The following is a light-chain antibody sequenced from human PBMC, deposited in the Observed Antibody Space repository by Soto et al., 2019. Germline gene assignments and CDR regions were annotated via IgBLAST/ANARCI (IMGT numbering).Light chain of an antibody. Sequence: MVLTRSPGTLPLSPGDRATLSCRASQRVSSGYLAWYQQKPGQAPRPLSYGASSRATGIPDRFSGRGSGTGFPPTSSRLEPDGFAVYYCQQYGSSPAFGGGTKVEIK. V-gene: IGKV3-20*01. J-gene: IGKJ4*01. CDR1: QRVSSGY. CDR2: GAS. CDR3: QQYGSSPA.